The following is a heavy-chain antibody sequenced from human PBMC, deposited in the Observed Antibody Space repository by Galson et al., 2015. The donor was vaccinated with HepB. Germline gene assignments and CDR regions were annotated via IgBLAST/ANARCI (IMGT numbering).Heavy chain of an antibody. CDR2: MNPSSGNT. CDR1: GYTFTSYD. V-gene: IGHV1-8*01. Sequence: SVKVSCKASGYTFTSYDINWVRQATGQGLEWMGWMNPSSGNTGYAQKFQGRVTMTRNTSISTAYMELSSLRSEDTAVYYCARGPEEQQTYYYYYMDVRGKGTTVTVSS. J-gene: IGHJ6*03. CDR3: ARGPEEQQTYYYYYMDV. D-gene: IGHD6-13*01.